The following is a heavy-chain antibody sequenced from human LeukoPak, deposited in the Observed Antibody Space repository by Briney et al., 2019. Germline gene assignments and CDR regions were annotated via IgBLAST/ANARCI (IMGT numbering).Heavy chain of an antibody. CDR1: GYTLTELS. J-gene: IGHJ4*02. CDR2: FDPEDGET. Sequence: ASVKVSCKVSGYTLTELSMHWVRQAPGKGLEWMGGFDPEDGETIYAQKFQGRVTMTEDTSTDTAYMELSSLRSEDTAVYYCARDPGYCSGGTCRIDYWGQGTLVPVPS. CDR3: ARDPGYCSGGTCRIDY. V-gene: IGHV1-24*01. D-gene: IGHD2-15*01.